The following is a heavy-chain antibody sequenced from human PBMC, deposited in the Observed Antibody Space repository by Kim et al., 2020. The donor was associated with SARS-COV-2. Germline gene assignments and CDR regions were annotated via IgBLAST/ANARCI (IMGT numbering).Heavy chain of an antibody. CDR2: ISYDGSNK. Sequence: GSLRLSCAASGFTFSSYAMHWVRQAPGKGLEWVAVISYDGSNKYYADSVKGRFTISRDNSKNTLYLQMNSLRAEDTAVYYCARATIGGYYYGMDVWGQGTTVTVSS. D-gene: IGHD5-12*01. CDR1: GFTFSSYA. J-gene: IGHJ6*02. V-gene: IGHV3-30*04. CDR3: ARATIGGYYYGMDV.